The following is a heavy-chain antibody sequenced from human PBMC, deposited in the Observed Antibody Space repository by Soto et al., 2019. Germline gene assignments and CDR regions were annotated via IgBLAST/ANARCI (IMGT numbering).Heavy chain of an antibody. CDR1: GFTFSDYT. CDR2: ILADYNT. CDR3: ANHARPYFDY. V-gene: IGHV3-23*03. D-gene: IGHD6-6*01. J-gene: IGHJ4*02. Sequence: GGSLRLSCAASGFTFSDYTMSWVRQAPGKVLECISVILADYNTYYTDSVRGRFTISRDNSKNTLYLEMNSLRAEDTAGYYCANHARPYFDYWGQGTLVTVSS.